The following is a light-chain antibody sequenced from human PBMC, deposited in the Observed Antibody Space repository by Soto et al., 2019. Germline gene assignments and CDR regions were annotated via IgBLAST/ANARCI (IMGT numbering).Light chain of an antibody. J-gene: IGKJ2*01. CDR3: QQRSNWPPYT. CDR1: QSVSSY. V-gene: IGKV3-11*01. CDR2: DAS. Sequence: EIVLTQSPATLSLSPGERATLSCRASQSVSSYFAWYQQKPGQAPRLLIYDASNRATGIPARFSGSGSGTVVTLTIISLEPEDFAVYYCQQRSNWPPYTIGQGTKLEIK.